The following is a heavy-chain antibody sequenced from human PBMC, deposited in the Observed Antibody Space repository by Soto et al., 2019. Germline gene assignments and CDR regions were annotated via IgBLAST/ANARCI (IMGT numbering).Heavy chain of an antibody. CDR2: ISYVGSNK. V-gene: IGHV3-30*18. Sequence: QVQLVESGGGVVQPGRSLRLSCAASGFTFSSYGMHWVRQAPGKGLELVAVISYVGSNKYYADSVKGRFTISRGNSKNTLYLQMNSLRAEDTAVYYCAKDRRRGMPYYYYVMDVCGQVTTVTVAS. J-gene: IGHJ6*02. CDR3: AKDRRRGMPYYYYVMDV. CDR1: GFTFSSYG. D-gene: IGHD3-16*01.